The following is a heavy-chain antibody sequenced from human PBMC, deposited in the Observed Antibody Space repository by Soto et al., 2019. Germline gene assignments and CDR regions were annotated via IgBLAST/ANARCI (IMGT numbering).Heavy chain of an antibody. V-gene: IGHV1-18*01. Sequence: ASVGVSCKASGYTFTSYGSSWVRQAPGQGLEWVGWISAYNGNTNYAQKLQGRVTMTTDTSTSTAYMELRSLRSDDTAVYYCARDRRIGSHSRRAPIHKELDYWGQGTLVTVSS. CDR3: ARDRRIGSHSRRAPIHKELDY. CDR2: ISAYNGNT. CDR1: GYTFTSYG. J-gene: IGHJ4*02. D-gene: IGHD1-26*01.